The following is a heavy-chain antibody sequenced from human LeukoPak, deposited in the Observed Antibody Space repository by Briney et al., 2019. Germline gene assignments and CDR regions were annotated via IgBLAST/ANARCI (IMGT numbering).Heavy chain of an antibody. V-gene: IGHV3-23*01. CDR3: AKVGPMVRGPTGYFDL. CDR1: GFTFSSYA. CDR2: ISGSGGST. J-gene: IGHJ2*01. Sequence: PGGSLRLSCAASGFTFSSYAMSWVRQAPGKGLEWVSAISGSGGSTYYADSVKGRFTISRDNSKNTLCLQMNSLRAEDTAVYYCAKVGPMVRGPTGYFDLWGRGTLVTVSS. D-gene: IGHD3-10*01.